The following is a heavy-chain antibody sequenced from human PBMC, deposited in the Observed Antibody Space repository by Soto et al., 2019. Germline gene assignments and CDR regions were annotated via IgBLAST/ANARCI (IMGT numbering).Heavy chain of an antibody. J-gene: IGHJ5*02. Sequence: SETLSLTCTVSGGSISSSSYYWGWIRQPPGKGLEWIGSIYYSGSTYYNPSLKSRVTISVDTSKNQFSLKLSSVTAADTAVYYCARQGYCSSTSCSEGWFDPWGQGTLVTVS. D-gene: IGHD2-2*01. CDR3: ARQGYCSSTSCSEGWFDP. V-gene: IGHV4-39*01. CDR2: IYYSGST. CDR1: GGSISSSSYY.